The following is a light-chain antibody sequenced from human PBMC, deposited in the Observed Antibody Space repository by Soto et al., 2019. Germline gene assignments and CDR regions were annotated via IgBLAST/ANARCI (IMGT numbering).Light chain of an antibody. CDR3: QQYNNWRALT. Sequence: EIVMTQSPATLSVSPGERATLSCGASQSVSSNLAWYQQKPGQAPRLLIYGASTRATGIPARFSGSGSGTEFTLTISSLQSEDFAVYYCQQYNNWRALTFGGGTKVDIK. CDR1: QSVSSN. CDR2: GAS. V-gene: IGKV3-15*01. J-gene: IGKJ4*01.